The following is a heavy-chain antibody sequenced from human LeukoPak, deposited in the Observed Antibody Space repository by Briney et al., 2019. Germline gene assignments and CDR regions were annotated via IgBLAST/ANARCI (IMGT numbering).Heavy chain of an antibody. V-gene: IGHV4-34*01. D-gene: IGHD6-6*01. J-gene: IGHJ4*02. CDR3: ARGRGSSSKGLGGY. CDR2: IKHSGST. Sequence: SETLSLTCAVYGGSFSGYYWSWIRQPPGKGLEWIGEIKHSGSTNYNPSLKSRVTISVDTSKNQFSLELSSVTAADTAVYYCARGRGSSSKGLGGYWGQGTLVTVSS. CDR1: GGSFSGYY.